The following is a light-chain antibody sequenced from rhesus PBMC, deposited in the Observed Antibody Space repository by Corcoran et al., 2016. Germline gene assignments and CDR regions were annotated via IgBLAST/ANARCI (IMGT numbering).Light chain of an antibody. J-gene: IGKJ1*01. V-gene: IGKV3-31*02. CDR2: GAS. CDR1: QSVSSK. CDR3: QETSNLSPWT. Sequence: EIVMTQSPATLSLSPGETATISCRTSQSVSSKLAWYQQKPGQAPRLLIYGASSRATGIPDRFSGSGSGTDFTLTISSLEPEDFAVYYCQETSNLSPWTFGQGTKVEIK.